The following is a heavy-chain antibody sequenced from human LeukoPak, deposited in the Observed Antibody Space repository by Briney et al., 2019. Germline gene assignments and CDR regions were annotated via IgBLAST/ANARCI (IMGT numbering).Heavy chain of an antibody. D-gene: IGHD4-17*01. CDR1: GYTFTSYA. CDR2: INAGNGNT. CDR3: ARSTTVTTKIGY. Sequence: ASVKVSCKASGYTFTSYAMHWVRQAPGQRLEWMGWINAGNGNTKYSQKFQGRVTITRDTSASTAYMELSSLRSEDTAVYYCARSTTVTTKIGYWGQGTLVTVSS. J-gene: IGHJ4*02. V-gene: IGHV1-3*01.